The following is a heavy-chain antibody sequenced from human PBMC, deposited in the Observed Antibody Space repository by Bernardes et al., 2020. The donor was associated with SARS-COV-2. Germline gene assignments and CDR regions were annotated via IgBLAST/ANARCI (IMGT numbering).Heavy chain of an antibody. J-gene: IGHJ4*02. CDR2: IYYSGST. V-gene: IGHV4-59*08. D-gene: IGHD1-26*01. Sequence: DTLSLSCTVSGGSMSSYYWSWIRQPPGKALEWIAYIYYSGSTDYNPSLKSRVTISIDTSKNQFSLKLSSVTAADTAMYYCARLRADSLGGGFDSWGQGTLVTVSS. CDR1: GGSMSSYY. CDR3: ARLRADSLGGGFDS.